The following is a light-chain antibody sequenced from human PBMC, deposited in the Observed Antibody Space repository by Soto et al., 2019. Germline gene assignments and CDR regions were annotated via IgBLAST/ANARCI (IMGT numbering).Light chain of an antibody. Sequence: EIVLTQSPATLSVSPGERATLSCRASQSISSNLAWYQQKPGQAPRLLIYGTSTRATAVPARFSGSGSGTEFTLTISSLQSEDFAMYYCQQYTHWPVWSFGQGTKVEIK. CDR1: QSISSN. CDR3: QQYTHWPVWS. J-gene: IGKJ1*01. CDR2: GTS. V-gene: IGKV3-15*01.